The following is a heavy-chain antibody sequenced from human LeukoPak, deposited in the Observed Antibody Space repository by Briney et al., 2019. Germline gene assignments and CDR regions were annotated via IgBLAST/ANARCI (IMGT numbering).Heavy chain of an antibody. CDR3: ARVEVYSGSRQFDP. Sequence: SETLSPTCTVSGGSISSYYWSWIRQPPGKGLEWIGYIYYSGSTNYNPSLKSRVTISVDTSKNQFSLKLSSVTAADTAVYYCARVEVYSGSRQFDPWGQGTLVTVSS. D-gene: IGHD1-26*01. J-gene: IGHJ5*02. CDR1: GGSISSYY. V-gene: IGHV4-59*01. CDR2: IYYSGST.